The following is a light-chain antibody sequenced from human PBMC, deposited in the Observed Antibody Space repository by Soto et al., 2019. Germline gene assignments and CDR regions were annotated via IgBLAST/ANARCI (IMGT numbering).Light chain of an antibody. Sequence: VLTQSPGTLSLSPGERATLSCGASQTVRNTYLAWYQPKPGQAPRLLIYDASSRATGIPDRFSGGGSGTDCTLTISRLEPEELAVYYCQQFSSYPLNCGGGNKGDIK. CDR2: DAS. CDR3: QQFSSYPLN. V-gene: IGKV3-20*01. CDR1: QTVRNTY. J-gene: IGKJ4*01.